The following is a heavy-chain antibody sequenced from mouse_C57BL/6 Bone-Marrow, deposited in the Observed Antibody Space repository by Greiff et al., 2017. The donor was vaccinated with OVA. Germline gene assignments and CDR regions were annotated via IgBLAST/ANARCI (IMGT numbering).Heavy chain of an antibody. CDR2: LSSGGDYI. J-gene: IGHJ1*03. CDR3: TRVGYYYGRRFYWYFDV. D-gene: IGHD1-1*01. CDR1: GFTFSSYA. Sequence: EVKLMESGEGLVKPGGSLKLSCAASGFTFSSYAMSWVRQTPEKRLEWVAYLSSGGDYIYYADTVKGRFTISRDNARNTLYLQMSSLKSEDTAMYYGTRVGYYYGRRFYWYFDVWGTGTTVTVSS. V-gene: IGHV5-9-1*02.